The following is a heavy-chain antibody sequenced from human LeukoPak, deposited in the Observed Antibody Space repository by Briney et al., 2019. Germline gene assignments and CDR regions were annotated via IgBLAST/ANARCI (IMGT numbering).Heavy chain of an antibody. CDR2: VSNSGIT. D-gene: IGHD3-22*01. CDR1: GGPISGYY. CDR3: ARCYYDGWFDP. Sequence: PSETLSLTCIVSGGPISGYYWSWIRQPPGKGLEWIGHVSNSGITNYNPSLKSRVAISVDTSKDQFSLKLSSVTAADTAVYYCARCYYDGWFDPWGQETLVTVSS. J-gene: IGHJ5*02. V-gene: IGHV4-59*01.